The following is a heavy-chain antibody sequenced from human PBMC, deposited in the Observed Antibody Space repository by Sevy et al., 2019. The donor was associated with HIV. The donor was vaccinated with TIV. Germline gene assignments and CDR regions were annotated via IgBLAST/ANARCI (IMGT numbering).Heavy chain of an antibody. CDR1: AFTFSNYA. CDR3: AKTVNSGGGVVPAANYYYYGMDV. CDR2: IDGKGRST. Sequence: GGSLRLSCAASAFTFSNYAMSWVRQAPGKGLEWVSAIDGKGRSTHYADSVQGRFTISRDNSKNTLFLQMNSLSAEDTAMDYWAKTVNSGGGVVPAANYYYYGMDVWGQGTTVTVSS. J-gene: IGHJ6*02. V-gene: IGHV3-23*01. D-gene: IGHD2-2*01.